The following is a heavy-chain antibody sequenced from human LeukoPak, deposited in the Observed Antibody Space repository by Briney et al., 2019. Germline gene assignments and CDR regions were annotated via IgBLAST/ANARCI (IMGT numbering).Heavy chain of an antibody. CDR1: GLTFSNTW. D-gene: IGHD3-10*01. V-gene: IGHV3-15*01. Sequence: GGSLRLSCAASGLTFSNTWMTWVRQAPGKGLEWVGRIKSKTDGGTADYTTPVKGRFIISRDDSKNALYLQMNSLTAEDTAVYYCVGSYLGYWGQGTLVTVSS. CDR3: VGSYLGY. J-gene: IGHJ4*02. CDR2: IKSKTDGGTA.